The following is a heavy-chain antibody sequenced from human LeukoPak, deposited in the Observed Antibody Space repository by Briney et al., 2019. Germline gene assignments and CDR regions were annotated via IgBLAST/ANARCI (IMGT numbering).Heavy chain of an antibody. J-gene: IGHJ5*02. CDR2: INPVGGST. V-gene: IGHV1-46*01. CDR1: GYTFANYY. D-gene: IGHD3-10*01. CDR3: ARAFGVLGGLNWFDP. Sequence: ASVKVSCKSSGYTFANYYLHWVRQAPGQGLEWMGIINPVGGSTTYTQKFQGRVTMTRDTSTSTVYMDLSSLRSEDTAVYYCARAFGVLGGLNWFDPWGQGTLVTVSS.